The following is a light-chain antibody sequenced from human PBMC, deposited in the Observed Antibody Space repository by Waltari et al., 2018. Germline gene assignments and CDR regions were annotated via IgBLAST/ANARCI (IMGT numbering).Light chain of an antibody. J-gene: IGKJ1*01. Sequence: DIQMTQSPSSLSASVGDRVTITCRASQSISSYLNWYQQKPGKAPKLLIYAASSWQSEVPARFSGSGSGTDFTLTISSLQPADFATYYCQQSYSTPPGTFGQGTKVEIK. V-gene: IGKV1-39*01. CDR1: QSISSY. CDR3: QQSYSTPPGT. CDR2: AAS.